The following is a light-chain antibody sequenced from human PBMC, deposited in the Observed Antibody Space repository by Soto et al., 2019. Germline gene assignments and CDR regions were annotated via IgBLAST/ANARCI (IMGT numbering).Light chain of an antibody. V-gene: IGKV1-5*03. Sequence: DIQMTQSPSTLSASLGDRATITCRASQSISSWLAWYQQKPGKAPKLLIYKASTLKSGVPSRFSGSGSGTEFTLTISSLQTDDFATYYCQHYNSYSEALGQGTKVDIK. CDR2: KAS. CDR1: QSISSW. CDR3: QHYNSYSEA. J-gene: IGKJ1*01.